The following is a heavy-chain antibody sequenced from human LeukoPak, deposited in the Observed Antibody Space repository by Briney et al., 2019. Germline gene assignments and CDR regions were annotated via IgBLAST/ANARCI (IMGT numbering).Heavy chain of an antibody. CDR1: GGSISSSSYY. CDR3: ARNCIRCPIKP. CDR2: IYYSGST. D-gene: IGHD4-17*01. Sequence: SETLSLTCTVSGGSISSSSYYWGWIRQPPGKGLEWIGSIYYSGSTYYNPSLKSRVTISVDTSKNQFSLKLSSVTAADTAVYYCARNCIRCPIKPWGQGTLVTVSS. V-gene: IGHV4-39*01. J-gene: IGHJ5*02.